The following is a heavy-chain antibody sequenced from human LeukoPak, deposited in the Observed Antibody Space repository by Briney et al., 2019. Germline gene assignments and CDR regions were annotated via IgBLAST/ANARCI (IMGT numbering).Heavy chain of an antibody. CDR1: GGSFSGYY. Sequence: SETLSLTCAVYGGSFSGYYWSWIRQPPGKGLEWIGEINHSGSTNYNPSLKSRVTISVDTSRNQFSLKLSSVTAADTAVYYCARGKSYGYSSGWYKPYWFDPWGQGTLVTVSS. J-gene: IGHJ5*02. CDR3: ARGKSYGYSSGWYKPYWFDP. D-gene: IGHD6-19*01. CDR2: INHSGST. V-gene: IGHV4-34*01.